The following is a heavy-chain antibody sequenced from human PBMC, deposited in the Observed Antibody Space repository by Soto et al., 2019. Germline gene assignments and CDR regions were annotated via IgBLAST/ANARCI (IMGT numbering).Heavy chain of an antibody. CDR1: GFTFSSYW. D-gene: IGHD4-4*01. J-gene: IGHJ3*02. V-gene: IGHV3-74*01. CDR3: AISLKVTTTPGAFDI. CDR2: INSDGSST. Sequence: LRLSCAASGFTFSSYWMHWVRQAPGKGLVWVSRINSDGSSTSYADSVKGRFTISRDNAKNTLYLQMNSLRAEDTAVYYCAISLKVTTTPGAFDIWGQGTMVTVSS.